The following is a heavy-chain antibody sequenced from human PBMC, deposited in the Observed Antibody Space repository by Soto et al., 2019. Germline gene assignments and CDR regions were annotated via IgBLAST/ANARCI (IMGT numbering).Heavy chain of an antibody. D-gene: IGHD6-6*01. J-gene: IGHJ6*02. CDR1: GGTFSSYA. CDR3: ASGWGENSSSHYYYYGMDV. Sequence: GASVKVSCKASGGTFSSYAISWVRQAPGQGLEWMGGIIPIFGTANYAQKFQGRVTITADESTSTAYMELSSLRSEDTAVYYCASGWGENSSSHYYYYGMDVWGQGTTVTVSS. CDR2: IIPIFGTA. V-gene: IGHV1-69*13.